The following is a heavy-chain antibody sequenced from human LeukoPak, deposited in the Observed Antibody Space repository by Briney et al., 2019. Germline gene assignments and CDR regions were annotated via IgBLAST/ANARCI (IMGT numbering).Heavy chain of an antibody. V-gene: IGHV3-21*01. Sequence: GGSLRLSCAASGFTFITYTINWVRQAPGKGLEWVSSISSNSSYKSYADSAKGRFTISRDNAKNSLFLQMNSLRAEDTAVYYCAGWVSEMATIIIYYFDYWGQGTLVTVSS. CDR3: AGWVSEMATIIIYYFDY. D-gene: IGHD5-24*01. J-gene: IGHJ4*02. CDR1: GFTFITYT. CDR2: ISSNSSYK.